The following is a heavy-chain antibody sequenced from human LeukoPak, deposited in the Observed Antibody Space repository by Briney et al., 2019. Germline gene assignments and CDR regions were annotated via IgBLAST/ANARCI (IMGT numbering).Heavy chain of an antibody. D-gene: IGHD2-15*01. CDR2: IIPILGIA. CDR3: ASENIVVVVAAQGPFDY. V-gene: IGHV1-69*04. J-gene: IGHJ4*02. CDR1: GGTFSSHA. Sequence: SVKVSCKASGGTFSSHAISWVRQAPGQGLEWMGRIIPILGIANYAQKFQGRVTITADKSTSTAYMELSSLRSEDTAVYYCASENIVVVVAAQGPFDYWGQGTLVTVSS.